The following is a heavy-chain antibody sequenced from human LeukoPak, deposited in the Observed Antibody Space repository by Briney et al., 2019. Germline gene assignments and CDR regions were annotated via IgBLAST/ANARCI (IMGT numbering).Heavy chain of an antibody. J-gene: IGHJ6*03. CDR1: GFTFSNAW. V-gene: IGHV3-15*01. Sequence: GGSLRLSCAASGFTFSNAWMSWVRQAPGKGLEWVGRIKSKTDGGTTDYAAPVKGRFTISRDDSKNTLYLQMNSLKTEDTAVYYCTTSHDDYVWGSYRYTSHYYYYMDVWGKGTTVTVSS. CDR3: TTSHDDYVWGSYRYTSHYYYYMDV. CDR2: IKSKTDGGTT. D-gene: IGHD3-16*02.